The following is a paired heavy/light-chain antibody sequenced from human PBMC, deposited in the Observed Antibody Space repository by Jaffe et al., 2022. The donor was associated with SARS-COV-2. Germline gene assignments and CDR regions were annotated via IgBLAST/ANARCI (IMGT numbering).Light chain of an antibody. CDR3: SSHSSSFTVI. J-gene: IGLJ2*01. CDR2: EVT. CDR1: SSDVGAYDR. Sequence: QSALTQPPSVSGSPGQSVAISCTGTSSDVGAYDRVSWYQQSPGTAPKLIIFEVTSRPSGVPDRFSGSRSGNTASLTISGLQAEDEADYYCSSHSSSFTVIFGGGTKLTVL. V-gene: IGLV2-18*02.
Heavy chain of an antibody. CDR3: ARVFRRGGYNFDGFDV. CDR2: IYGTGRT. V-gene: IGHV4-61*02. Sequence: QVQLQESGPGLVKPSQTLSLTCTVSGGSINSGSYYWSWIRQPAGKGLDWIGRIYGTGRTDYNPSLKSRVTISLDTSKNQFSLNVNSVTAADTAMYYCARVFRRGGYNFDGFDVWGQGTMVTVSS. J-gene: IGHJ3*01. D-gene: IGHD5-12*01. CDR1: GGSINSGSYY.